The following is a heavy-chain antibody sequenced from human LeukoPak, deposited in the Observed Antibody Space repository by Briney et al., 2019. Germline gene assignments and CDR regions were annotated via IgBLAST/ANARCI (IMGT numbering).Heavy chain of an antibody. CDR2: ISGSSSTI. V-gene: IGHV3-48*02. D-gene: IGHD6-13*01. CDR1: GFTVSSNY. CDR3: ARDPGNFDY. Sequence: GGSLRLSCAASGFTVSSNYMSWVRQAPGKGLEWVSYISGSSSTIHYADSVKGRFTISRDNAKNSLHLQMNSLRDEDTAVYYCARDPGNFDYWGQGTLVTVSS. J-gene: IGHJ4*02.